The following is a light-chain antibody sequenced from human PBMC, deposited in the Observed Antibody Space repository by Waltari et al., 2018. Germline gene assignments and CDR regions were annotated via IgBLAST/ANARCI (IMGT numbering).Light chain of an antibody. Sequence: QSALTPPPSASGSPGESVPISCPGPNSDLGLYHYVPWYQQPPGKAPTLMIYEVTKRPSGVPDRFSGSKSGNTASLTVSGLQTDDEADYFCSSFAGSNNVFGSGTKVTVL. CDR3: SSFAGSNNV. J-gene: IGLJ1*01. V-gene: IGLV2-8*01. CDR1: NSDLGLYHY. CDR2: EVT.